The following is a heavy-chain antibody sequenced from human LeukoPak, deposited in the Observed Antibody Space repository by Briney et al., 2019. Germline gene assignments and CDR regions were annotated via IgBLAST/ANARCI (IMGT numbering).Heavy chain of an antibody. CDR2: INHSGST. D-gene: IGHD5-24*01. CDR3: ARWYEWLQLMAFDY. V-gene: IGHV4-34*01. CDR1: GGSFSGYY. J-gene: IGHJ4*02. Sequence: PSETQSLTCAVYGGSFSGYYWSWIRQPPGKGLEWIGEINHSGSTNYNPSLKSRVTISVDTSKNQFSLKLSSVTAADTAVYYCARWYEWLQLMAFDYWGQGTLVTVSS.